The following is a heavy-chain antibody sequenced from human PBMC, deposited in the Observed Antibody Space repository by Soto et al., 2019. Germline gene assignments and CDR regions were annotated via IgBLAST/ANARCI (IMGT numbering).Heavy chain of an antibody. V-gene: IGHV1-8*01. CDR1: GYTFSSDE. CDR2: MNPNSGNT. Sequence: QVQLVQSGAEVKKPGASVQVSCKASGYTFSSDEINRVRQATGQGLEWMGWMNPNSGNTGYAQKFQGRVTMTRNTSISTAYMELSSLRSEDTAVYYCARERTGPNDYWGQATLVTVSS. J-gene: IGHJ4*02. CDR3: ARERTGPNDY. D-gene: IGHD3-9*01.